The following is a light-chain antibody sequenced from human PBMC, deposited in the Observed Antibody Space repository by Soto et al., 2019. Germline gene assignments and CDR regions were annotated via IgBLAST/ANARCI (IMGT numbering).Light chain of an antibody. CDR3: QQRGGWPLT. CDR1: QGVGRF. J-gene: IGKJ4*01. V-gene: IGKV3-11*01. CDR2: DAS. Sequence: EIVLTQSLATLSLSPGERAALSCRASQGVGRFLAWYQQKPGQAPRLLIYDASNRATGIPARFSGSGSETDFTLAIDNLEPEDFAVYYCQQRGGWPLTFGGGTKVEIK.